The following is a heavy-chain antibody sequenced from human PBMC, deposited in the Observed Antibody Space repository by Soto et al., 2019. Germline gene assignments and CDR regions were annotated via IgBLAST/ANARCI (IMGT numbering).Heavy chain of an antibody. D-gene: IGHD6-13*01. CDR3: AGDRSNSEY. Sequence: QVQLVQSGAEVKKPGASVKVSCRASGYTFTNYGISWVRQAPGQGLEWMGWISAYNCNTNYAQKLQGRVTMTTATSTSTANMELRTLISDDTAVYYYAGDRSNSEYWGKGTLVTVSS. CDR1: GYTFTNYG. V-gene: IGHV1-18*01. CDR2: ISAYNCNT. J-gene: IGHJ4*02.